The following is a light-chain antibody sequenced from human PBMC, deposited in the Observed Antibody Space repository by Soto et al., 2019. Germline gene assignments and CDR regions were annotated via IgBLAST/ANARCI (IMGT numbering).Light chain of an antibody. V-gene: IGLV2-8*01. CDR1: SSDVGGYNY. Sequence: QSALTQPPSASGSPGQSVTISCTGPSSDVGGYNYVSWYQQHPGKAPKVMIYEVNKRPSGVPDRFSGSKSGNTASLTVSGLQAEDEADYFCKSYTGINNWVFGGGTKLTVL. J-gene: IGLJ3*02. CDR3: KSYTGINNWV. CDR2: EVN.